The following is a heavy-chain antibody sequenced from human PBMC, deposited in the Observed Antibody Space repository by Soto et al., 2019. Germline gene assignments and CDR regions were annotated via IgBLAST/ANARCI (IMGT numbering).Heavy chain of an antibody. J-gene: IGHJ4*02. D-gene: IGHD2-15*01. Sequence: GGSLRLSCTASGFTFGDYAMSWFRQAPGKGLEWVGFIRSKAYGGTTEYAASVKGRFTISRDDSKSIAYLQMNSLRAEDTAVYYCAKDLEILGDSYYFDYWGQGTLVTVS. CDR3: AKDLEILGDSYYFDY. CDR1: GFTFGDYA. CDR2: IRSKAYGGTT. V-gene: IGHV3-49*03.